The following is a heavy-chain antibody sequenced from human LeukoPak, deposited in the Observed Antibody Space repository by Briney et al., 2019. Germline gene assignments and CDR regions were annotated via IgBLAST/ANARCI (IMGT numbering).Heavy chain of an antibody. J-gene: IGHJ4*02. CDR3: ASKGGYDHH. CDR1: GFTFSSHW. CDR2: VNQDGGAK. D-gene: IGHD5-12*01. Sequence: GGSLRLSCVTSGFTFSSHWMFWVRQAPGKGLEWVANVNQDGGAKFYVDSVKGRFTISRDNAKNSLYLQMTSLRVEDTAVYFCASKGGYDHHWGQGTLVTASS. V-gene: IGHV3-7*01.